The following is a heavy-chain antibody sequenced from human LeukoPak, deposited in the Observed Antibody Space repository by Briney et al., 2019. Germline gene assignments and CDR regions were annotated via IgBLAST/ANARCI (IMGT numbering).Heavy chain of an antibody. J-gene: IGHJ6*02. D-gene: IGHD4-23*01. Sequence: SETLSLTCTVSGGSISSYYWSWIRQPAGKGLEWIGRIYTSGSTDYNPSLRSRVSMSVDTSKNQFSLKLWSVTAADTAVYYCARVHPSTNSYYDYGMDVWGQGTTVTVSS. CDR3: ARVHPSTNSYYDYGMDV. V-gene: IGHV4-4*07. CDR2: IYTSGST. CDR1: GGSISSYY.